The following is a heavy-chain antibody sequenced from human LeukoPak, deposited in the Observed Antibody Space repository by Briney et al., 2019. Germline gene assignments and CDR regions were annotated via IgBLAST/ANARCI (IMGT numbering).Heavy chain of an antibody. J-gene: IGHJ1*01. CDR3: ARPSRPYRSSEYFQH. D-gene: IGHD6-13*01. CDR1: GFTFSSYE. Sequence: GGSLRLSCAASGFTFSSYEMNWVRQVPGKGLEWISYISSSGSTMYFADSVKGRFTISRDNAKNSLYLQMNSLRAEDTAVYYCARPSRPYRSSEYFQHWGQGTLVIVSS. CDR2: ISSSGSTM. V-gene: IGHV3-48*03.